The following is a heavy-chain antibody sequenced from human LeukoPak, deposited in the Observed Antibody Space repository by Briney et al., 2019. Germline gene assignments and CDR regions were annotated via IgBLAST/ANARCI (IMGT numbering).Heavy chain of an antibody. V-gene: IGHV3-30*18. CDR3: AKSTSGWYAPLFDY. CDR1: GFTFSSYA. J-gene: IGHJ4*02. Sequence: GGSLRLSCAVSGFTFSSYAMHWVRQAPGKGLEWVAVIPSEGSNKYYADSVKGRFTISRDNSKNTLYLQMNSLRVEDTAVYYCAKSTSGWYAPLFDYWGQGTLVTVSS. CDR2: IPSEGSNK. D-gene: IGHD6-19*01.